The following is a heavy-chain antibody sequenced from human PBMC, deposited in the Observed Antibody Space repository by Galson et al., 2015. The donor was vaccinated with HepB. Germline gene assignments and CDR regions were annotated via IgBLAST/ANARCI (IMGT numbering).Heavy chain of an antibody. CDR2: ISAYNGNT. J-gene: IGHJ5*02. CDR1: GYTFTSYG. V-gene: IGHV1-18*01. Sequence: SVKVSCKASGYTFTSYGISWVRQAPGQGLEWMGWISAYNGNTNYAQKLQGRVTITRDTSASTAYMELSSLRSEDTAVYYCARDIGGFGELIGYNWFDPWGQGTLVTVSS. CDR3: ARDIGGFGELIGYNWFDP. D-gene: IGHD3-10*01.